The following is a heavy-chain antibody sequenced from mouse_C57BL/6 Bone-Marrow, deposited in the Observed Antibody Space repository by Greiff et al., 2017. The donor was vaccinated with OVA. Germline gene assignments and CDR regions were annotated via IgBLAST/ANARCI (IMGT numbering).Heavy chain of an antibody. J-gene: IGHJ1*03. Sequence: QVQLQQSGAELARPGASVKLSCKASGYTFTSYGISWVQQRTGQGLEWIGEIYPRSGNTSYNEKIKGKATLTADKSSSTAYMELRSLTTEDSAVYFCARYFYYYVSCYVGWYFDVWGTGTTVTVSS. CDR3: ARYFYYYVSCYVGWYFDV. CDR2: IYPRSGNT. D-gene: IGHD1-1*01. V-gene: IGHV1-81*01. CDR1: GYTFTSYG.